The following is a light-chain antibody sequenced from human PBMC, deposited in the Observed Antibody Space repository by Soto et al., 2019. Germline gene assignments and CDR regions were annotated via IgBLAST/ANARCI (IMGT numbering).Light chain of an antibody. V-gene: IGKV1-5*01. CDR3: QQYNSYWT. Sequence: DIQMTQSPSTLPASVGDRVTITCRASQSISSWLAWYQQKPGKAPKLLIYDASSLESGVPSRFSGSGSGTEFTLTISSLRPDDFATYYCQQYNSYWTFGQGTKV. CDR2: DAS. CDR1: QSISSW. J-gene: IGKJ1*01.